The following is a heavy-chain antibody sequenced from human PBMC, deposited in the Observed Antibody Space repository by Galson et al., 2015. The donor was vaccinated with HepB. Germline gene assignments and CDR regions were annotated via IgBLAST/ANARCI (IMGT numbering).Heavy chain of an antibody. D-gene: IGHD6-13*01. CDR3: AGRLPGLAAAGDAFDI. J-gene: IGHJ3*02. V-gene: IGHV1-69*13. CDR1: GGTFSSYA. CDR2: IIPIFGTA. Sequence: SVKVSCKASGGTFSSYAISWVRQASGQGLEWMGGIIPIFGTANYAQKFQGRVTITADESTSTAYMELSSLRSEDTAVYYCAGRLPGLAAAGDAFDIWGQGTMVTVSS.